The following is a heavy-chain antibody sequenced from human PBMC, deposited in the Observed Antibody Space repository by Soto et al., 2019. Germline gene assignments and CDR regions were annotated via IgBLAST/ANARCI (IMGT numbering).Heavy chain of an antibody. CDR1: GFTFSSYG. V-gene: IGHV3-30*18. CDR2: ISYDGSNK. D-gene: IGHD6-19*01. Sequence: QVQLVESGGGVVQPGRSLRLSCAASGFTFSSYGMHWVRQAPGKGLEWVAVISYDGSNKYYADSVKGRFTISRDNSKNTLYLQMNSLRAEDTAVYYCAKDPNVQWLVFFDYWGQGTLVTVSS. CDR3: AKDPNVQWLVFFDY. J-gene: IGHJ4*02.